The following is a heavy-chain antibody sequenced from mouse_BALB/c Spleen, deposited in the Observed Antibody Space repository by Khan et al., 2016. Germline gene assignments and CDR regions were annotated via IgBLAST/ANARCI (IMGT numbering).Heavy chain of an antibody. D-gene: IGHD2-3*01. Sequence: VELVESGPGLVKPSQSLSLTCTVTGYSITSDYAWNWIRQFPGNKLEWMGYISNSGSTSYNPSLKSRISITRDTSKNQFFLQLNYVTSEDTATYYCAKGLMRAYWGQGTLVTVSA. CDR3: AKGLMRAY. J-gene: IGHJ3*01. CDR2: ISNSGST. CDR1: GYSITSDYA. V-gene: IGHV3-2*02.